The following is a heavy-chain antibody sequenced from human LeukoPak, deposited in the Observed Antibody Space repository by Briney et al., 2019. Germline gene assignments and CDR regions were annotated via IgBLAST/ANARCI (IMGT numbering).Heavy chain of an antibody. D-gene: IGHD6-19*01. CDR1: GYTFTSYY. Sequence: ASVKVSCKASGYTFTSYYMHWVRQAPGQGLEWMGIINPSGGSTSYAQKFQGRVTMTRDTSTSTVYMELSSLRSEDTAVYYCAREYVEGIAVAGRSFDYWGQGTLVTVSS. V-gene: IGHV1-46*01. J-gene: IGHJ4*02. CDR3: AREYVEGIAVAGRSFDY. CDR2: INPSGGST.